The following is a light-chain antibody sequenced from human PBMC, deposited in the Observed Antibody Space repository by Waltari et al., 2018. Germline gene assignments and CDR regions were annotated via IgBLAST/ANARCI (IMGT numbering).Light chain of an antibody. V-gene: IGLV3-19*01. J-gene: IGLJ3*02. CDR3: NSRDSSGNLWV. CDR2: GKN. Sequence: YQQKPGQAPVLVIYGKNNPPSGIPDRFSGSSSGNTASLTITGAQAEDEADYYCNSRDSSGNLWVFGGGTKLTVL.